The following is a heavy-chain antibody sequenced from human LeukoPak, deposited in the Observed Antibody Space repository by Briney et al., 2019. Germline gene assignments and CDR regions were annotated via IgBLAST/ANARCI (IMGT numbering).Heavy chain of an antibody. CDR2: IYHSGST. V-gene: IGHV4-38-2*02. CDR3: ARHGGPGVLPAAHYYGLDV. D-gene: IGHD2-2*01. J-gene: IGHJ6*02. Sequence: PSETLSLTCTVSGYSISSGYYWGWIRQPPGKGLEWIGSIYHSGSTYYNPSLKSRVTISVDTSKNQFSLKLSSVTAADTAVYYCARHGGPGVLPAAHYYGLDVWGQGTTVTVSS. CDR1: GYSISSGYY.